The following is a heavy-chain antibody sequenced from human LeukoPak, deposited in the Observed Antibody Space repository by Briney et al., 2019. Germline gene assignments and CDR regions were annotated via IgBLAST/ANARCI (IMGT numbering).Heavy chain of an antibody. J-gene: IGHJ4*02. CDR2: IYYSGKT. CDR3: ARESRRDGYKFDY. Sequence: SETLSLTCTVSGGSISSYYWSWIRQPPGKGLEWIVYIYYSGKTNYNPSLKSRLTISVDTSKNQFSLKLSSVTAADTAVYYCARESRRDGYKFDYWGQGTLVTVSS. CDR1: GGSISSYY. D-gene: IGHD5-24*01. V-gene: IGHV4-59*01.